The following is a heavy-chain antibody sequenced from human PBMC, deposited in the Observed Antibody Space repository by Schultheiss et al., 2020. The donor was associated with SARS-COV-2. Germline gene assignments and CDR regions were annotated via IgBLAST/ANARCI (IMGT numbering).Heavy chain of an antibody. J-gene: IGHJ5*02. CDR2: INHSGST. Sequence: SETLSLTCTVSGGSISSYYWSWIRQPPGKGLEWIGEINHSGSTNYNPSLKSRVTISVDTSKNQFSLKLTSVTTADTAVYFCARGVGGITGTTWRWFDPWGQGTLVTVSS. D-gene: IGHD1-7*01. CDR1: GGSISSYY. V-gene: IGHV4-34*01. CDR3: ARGVGGITGTTWRWFDP.